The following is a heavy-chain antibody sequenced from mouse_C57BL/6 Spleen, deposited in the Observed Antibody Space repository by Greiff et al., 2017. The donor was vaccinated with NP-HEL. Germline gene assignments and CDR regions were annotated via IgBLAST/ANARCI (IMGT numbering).Heavy chain of an antibody. CDR3: ARRLFDY. D-gene: IGHD1-2*01. CDR2: IHPNNGGT. J-gene: IGHJ2*01. Sequence: QLQQSGPELVKPGASVKISCKASGYTFTDYYMNWVKQSHGQSLEWIVSIHPNNGGTSYNQTFTGKVTFTVDKSSSTAYMELRSLTSEDSAVYYCARRLFDYWGQGTTLTVSA. V-gene: IGHV1-26*01. CDR1: GYTFTDYY.